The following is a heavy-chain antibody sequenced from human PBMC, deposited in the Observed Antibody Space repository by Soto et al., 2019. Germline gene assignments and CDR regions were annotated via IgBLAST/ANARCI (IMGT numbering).Heavy chain of an antibody. Sequence: GGSLRLSCAASGFTFSTYAMSWVRQAPGKGLEWVSTISSNSAYIYYTDALRGRFTISRDNAKNSLHLQMNSLRAEDTAVYYCTRDASRDSSARGWFDPWGPGTLVTVSS. V-gene: IGHV3-21*01. CDR1: GFTFSTYA. CDR2: ISSNSAYI. J-gene: IGHJ5*02. D-gene: IGHD6-13*01. CDR3: TRDASRDSSARGWFDP.